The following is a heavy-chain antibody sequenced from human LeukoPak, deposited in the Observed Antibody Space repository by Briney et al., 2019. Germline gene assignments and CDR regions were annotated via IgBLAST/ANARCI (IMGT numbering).Heavy chain of an antibody. D-gene: IGHD6-13*01. Sequence: SETLSLTGTVSGGSISSYYWTWIRQPPGKGLDWIGYIYYSGSTNYNPSLKSRVIISVDTSKNQFSLKLSSVTAADTAVYYCARGAQAWQLVPFDYWGQGTLVTVSS. CDR1: GGSISSYY. CDR2: IYYSGST. J-gene: IGHJ4*02. V-gene: IGHV4-59*01. CDR3: ARGAQAWQLVPFDY.